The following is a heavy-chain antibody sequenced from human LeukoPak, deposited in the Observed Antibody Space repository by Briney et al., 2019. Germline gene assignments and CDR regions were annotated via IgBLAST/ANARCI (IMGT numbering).Heavy chain of an antibody. V-gene: IGHV3-74*01. D-gene: IGHD6-6*01. Sequence: PGGSLRHSCTASGFSFSGHWMHWARQLPGKGLVWVSRISPTGSTTSYADSVKGRFTASRDNAKNTLYLQVNNLRAEDTAVYYCARGPNSNWSGLDFWGQGTLLTVSS. CDR2: ISPTGSTT. CDR1: GFSFSGHW. J-gene: IGHJ4*02. CDR3: ARGPNSNWSGLDF.